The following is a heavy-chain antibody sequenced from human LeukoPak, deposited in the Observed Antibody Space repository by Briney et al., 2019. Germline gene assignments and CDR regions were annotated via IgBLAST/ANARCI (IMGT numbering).Heavy chain of an antibody. CDR1: GGSFSGYY. V-gene: IGHV4-34*01. D-gene: IGHD1-26*01. Sequence: SETMSLTCAVYGGSFSGYYWSWIRQPPGKGLEWIGEINHSGSTNYNPSLKSRVTISVDTSKNQFSLKLSSVTAADTAVYYCARYATGGVYYQYYYYMDVWGKGTTVTVSS. J-gene: IGHJ6*03. CDR3: ARYATGGVYYQYYYYMDV. CDR2: INHSGST.